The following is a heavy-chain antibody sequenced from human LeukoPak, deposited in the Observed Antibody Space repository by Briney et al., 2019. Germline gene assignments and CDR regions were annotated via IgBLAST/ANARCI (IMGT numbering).Heavy chain of an antibody. CDR1: GFTFSNYS. V-gene: IGHV3-48*01. Sequence: GGSLRLSCAASGFTFSNYSMNWVRQAPGKGLEWVSYISSSGSTIYYADSVKGRFTISRDNAKNSLYLQMNSLRAEDTAVYYCASFYGSGSGSAHFDYWGQGTLVTVSS. J-gene: IGHJ4*02. CDR2: ISSSGSTI. CDR3: ASFYGSGSGSAHFDY. D-gene: IGHD3-10*01.